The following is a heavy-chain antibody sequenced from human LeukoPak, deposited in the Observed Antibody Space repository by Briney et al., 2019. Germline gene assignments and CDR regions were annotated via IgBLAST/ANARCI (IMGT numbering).Heavy chain of an antibody. CDR3: ARVGAYSSSDY. J-gene: IGHJ4*02. Sequence: HPGGSLRLSCAASGFTFSSFSSYTMHWVRQAPGRGLEYVSAISGNGDGTYYANSVKGRFTISRDNSKNTLYLQMGSLRADDMAVYYCARVGAYSSSDYWGQGTLVTVSS. CDR1: GFTFSSFSSYT. D-gene: IGHD6-6*01. CDR2: ISGNGDGT. V-gene: IGHV3-64*01.